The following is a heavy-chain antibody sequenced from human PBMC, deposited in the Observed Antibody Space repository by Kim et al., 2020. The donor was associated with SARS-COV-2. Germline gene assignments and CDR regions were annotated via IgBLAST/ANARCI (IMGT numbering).Heavy chain of an antibody. CDR2: ISWNSGSI. Sequence: GGSLRLSCAASGFTFGDYAMHWVRQAPGKGLEWVSGISWNSGSIGYADSVKGRFTISRDNAKNSLYLQMNSLRAEDTALYYCAKDRGAAAGPSPHDAFDIWGQGTMVTVSS. J-gene: IGHJ3*02. D-gene: IGHD6-13*01. CDR3: AKDRGAAAGPSPHDAFDI. V-gene: IGHV3-9*01. CDR1: GFTFGDYA.